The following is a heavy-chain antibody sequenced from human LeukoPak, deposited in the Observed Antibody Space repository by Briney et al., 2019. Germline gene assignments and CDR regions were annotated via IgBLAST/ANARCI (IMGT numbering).Heavy chain of an antibody. J-gene: IGHJ4*02. CDR1: GGSFSGYY. D-gene: IGHD3-22*01. CDR2: INHSGST. CDR3: ARVRPTYYYDSSGYYAHLRLDYFDY. V-gene: IGHV4-34*01. Sequence: SETLSLTCAVYGGSFSGYYWSWIRQPPGKGLEWIGEINHSGSTNYNPSLKSRVTISVDTSKNQFSLRLSSVTAADTAVYYCARVRPTYYYDSSGYYAHLRLDYFDYWGQGTLVTVSS.